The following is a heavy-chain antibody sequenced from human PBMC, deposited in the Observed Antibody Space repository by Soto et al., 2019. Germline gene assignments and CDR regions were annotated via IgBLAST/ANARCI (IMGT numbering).Heavy chain of an antibody. Sequence: EVQLVESGGGLVKPGGSLRLSCAASGFTFSNAWMNWVRQAPGKGLEWVGRIKSKTDGGTTDYAAPVKGRFTISRDDSKNTLYLQMNSLKTEDTAVYYCTTTDPTDTWYSPYYYYGMDVWGQGTTVTVSS. J-gene: IGHJ6*02. CDR1: GFTFSNAW. V-gene: IGHV3-15*07. CDR3: TTTDPTDTWYSPYYYYGMDV. D-gene: IGHD2-15*01. CDR2: IKSKTDGGTT.